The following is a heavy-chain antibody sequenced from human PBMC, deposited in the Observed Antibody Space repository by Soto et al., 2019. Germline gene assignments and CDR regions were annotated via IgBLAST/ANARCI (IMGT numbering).Heavy chain of an antibody. D-gene: IGHD3-3*01. J-gene: IGHJ6*03. V-gene: IGHV3-23*01. CDR1: GFTFSSYA. CDR3: AKLAYYDFWSGYHPADYYMDV. Sequence: GGSLRLSCAASGFTFSSYAMSWVRQAPGKGLEWVSAISGSGGSTYYADSVKGRFTISRDNSKNTLYLQMNSLRAEDTAVYYCAKLAYYDFWSGYHPADYYMDVWGKGTTVTVSS. CDR2: ISGSGGST.